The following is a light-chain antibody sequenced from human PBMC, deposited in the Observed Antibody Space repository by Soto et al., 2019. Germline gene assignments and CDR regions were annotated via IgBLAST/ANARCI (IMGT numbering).Light chain of an antibody. Sequence: GDRGTLTCRASQSISSWLAWYQQKQGKATKLLIYDASSLESGVTSRFSGSGSGTEFTLTISSLQPDDFATYYCKKYNSYPWKFGKGTKVDIK. CDR2: DAS. J-gene: IGKJ1*01. CDR3: KKYNSYPWK. CDR1: QSISSW. V-gene: IGKV1-5*01.